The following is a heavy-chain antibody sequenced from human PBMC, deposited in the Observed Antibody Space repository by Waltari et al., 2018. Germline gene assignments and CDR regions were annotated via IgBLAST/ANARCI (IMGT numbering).Heavy chain of an antibody. V-gene: IGHV3-7*01. Sequence: EVQLVESGRGLGQPGGSLRLSCAASGFTFCSIWMSWVRQAPGKGLEWVANIKQDGSEKYYVDSVKGRFTISRDNAKNSLYLQMNSLRAEDTAVYYCARDDDAFDIWGQGTMVTVSS. CDR3: ARDDDAFDI. J-gene: IGHJ3*02. CDR1: GFTFCSIW. CDR2: IKQDGSEK.